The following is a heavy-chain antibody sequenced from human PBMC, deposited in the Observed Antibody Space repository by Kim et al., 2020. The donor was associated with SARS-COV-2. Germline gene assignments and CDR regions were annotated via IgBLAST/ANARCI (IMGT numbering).Heavy chain of an antibody. CDR1: GFTFSSYS. Sequence: GGSLRLSCAASGFTFSSYSMNWVRQAPGKGLEWVSSISSSSSYIYYADSVKGRFTISRDNAKNSLYLQMNSLRAEDTAVYYCARSIAAAGTLDDWGQGTLVTVSS. V-gene: IGHV3-21*01. D-gene: IGHD6-13*01. CDR3: ARSIAAAGTLDD. J-gene: IGHJ4*02. CDR2: ISSSSSYI.